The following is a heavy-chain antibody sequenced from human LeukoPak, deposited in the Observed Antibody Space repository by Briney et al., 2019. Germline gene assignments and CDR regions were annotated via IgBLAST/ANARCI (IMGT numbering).Heavy chain of an antibody. CDR3: ARVPFKPTYYDFWSGYYPKPDYYYYGMDV. Sequence: PGGSLRLSCAASGFTVSSNYMSWVRQAPGKGLEWVSVIYSGGSTYYADSVKGRFTISRDNSKNTLYLQMNSLRAEDTAVYYCARVPFKPTYYDFWSGYYPKPDYYYYGMDVWGQGTTVTVSS. V-gene: IGHV3-53*01. J-gene: IGHJ6*02. CDR2: IYSGGST. CDR1: GFTVSSNY. D-gene: IGHD3-3*01.